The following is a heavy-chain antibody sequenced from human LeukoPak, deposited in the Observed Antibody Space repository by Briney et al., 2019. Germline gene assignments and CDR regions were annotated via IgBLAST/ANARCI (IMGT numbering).Heavy chain of an antibody. V-gene: IGHV3-23*01. J-gene: IGHJ4*02. Sequence: GGSLRLSCAVSGFTFSTYGMSWVRQAPGKGLEWISAISVSGAYTDYADSVKGRFTMSRDNSKNTLYPQMNSLRADDTAVYYCAKRGSREFDYWGQGTLVTVSS. CDR1: GFTFSTYG. CDR2: ISVSGAYT. CDR3: AKRGSREFDY. D-gene: IGHD1-26*01.